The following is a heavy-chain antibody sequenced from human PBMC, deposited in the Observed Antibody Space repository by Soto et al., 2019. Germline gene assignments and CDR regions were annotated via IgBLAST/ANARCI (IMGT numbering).Heavy chain of an antibody. D-gene: IGHD3-16*02. Sequence: QEQLVQSGAEVKKPGSSVKVSCQASGGALSNYAINWVRQAPGHGLEWMGGIVPVYGTVDFAQKFQDRLTIIADELTSTVYMELSSLTSDDTAVYFCARQYCSRGLCYSGVIVEYYYYYGMDVWGQGTTVTVSS. J-gene: IGHJ6*02. CDR1: GGALSNYA. CDR3: ARQYCSRGLCYSGVIVEYYYYYGMDV. V-gene: IGHV1-69*19. CDR2: IVPVYGTV.